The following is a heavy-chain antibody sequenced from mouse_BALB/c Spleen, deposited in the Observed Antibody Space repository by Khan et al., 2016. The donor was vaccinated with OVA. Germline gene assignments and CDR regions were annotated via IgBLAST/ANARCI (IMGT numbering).Heavy chain of an antibody. D-gene: IGHD2-1*01. V-gene: IGHV3-6*02. CDR1: GYSITSGYF. CDR3: ASKSYGKGAY. CDR2: ISYDGSN. Sequence: EVELVESGPGLVNPSQSLSLTCSVSGYSITSGYFWSWIRQFPGNRLEWMGYISYDGSNKYTPSLKNRISITRDTSKKQFFLKLNSVTTGDTATYYCASKSYGKGAYWGQGTLVTVSA. J-gene: IGHJ3*01.